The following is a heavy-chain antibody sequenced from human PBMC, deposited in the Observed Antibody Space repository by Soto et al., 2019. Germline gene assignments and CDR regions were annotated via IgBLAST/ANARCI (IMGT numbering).Heavy chain of an antibody. CDR1: GITFSNYW. J-gene: IGHJ4*02. CDR2: VGPDGSSS. D-gene: IGHD5-18*01. CDR3: ATGGYSYGWGY. Sequence: EVQLVESGGGSVQPGGSLRLSCVGSGITFSNYWMHWVRQVPGKGPVWVSRVGPDGSSSSYADFVKGRFIVSRDNAKNVANLQVNSLSADDTAVYYCATGGYSYGWGYWGQGTLVTVSS. V-gene: IGHV3-74*01.